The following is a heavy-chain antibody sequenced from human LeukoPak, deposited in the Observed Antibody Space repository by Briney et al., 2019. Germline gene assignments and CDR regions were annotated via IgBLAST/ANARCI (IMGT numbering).Heavy chain of an antibody. V-gene: IGHV3-48*03. CDR1: GFTFSSYE. Sequence: PGGSLRLSCAASGFTFSSYEMNWVRQAPGKGLEWVSYISSSGSTIYYADSVKGRFTISRDNSKNTLYLQMNSLRAEDTAVYYCARDVRSALRVWGQGTLVTVSS. CDR2: ISSSGSTI. J-gene: IGHJ4*02. CDR3: ARDVRSALRV.